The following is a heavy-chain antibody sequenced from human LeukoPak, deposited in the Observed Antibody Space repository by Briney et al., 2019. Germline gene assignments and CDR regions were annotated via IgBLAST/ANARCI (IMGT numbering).Heavy chain of an antibody. D-gene: IGHD1-26*01. CDR2: ISYDGSND. CDR1: RFTFSSYA. J-gene: IGHJ4*02. Sequence: GGSLRLSCAASRFTFSSYAMHWVRQAPGKGLEWVAVISYDGSNDYHADSVKGRFTISRDNSKNTLYLQMNSLRGEDTAVYYCARDSEWGLLRSDYWGQGTLVTVSS. V-gene: IGHV3-30-3*01. CDR3: ARDSEWGLLRSDY.